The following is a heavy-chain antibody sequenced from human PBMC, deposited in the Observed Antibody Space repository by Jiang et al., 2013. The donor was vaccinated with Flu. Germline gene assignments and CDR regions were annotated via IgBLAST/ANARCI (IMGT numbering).Heavy chain of an antibody. CDR2: ISWNSGSI. V-gene: IGHV3-9*01. Sequence: VQLVESWGRALVQPGRSLRLSCAASGFTFDDYAMHWVRQAPGKGLEWVSGISWNSGSIGYADSVKGRFTISRDNAKNSLYLQMNSLRAEDTALYYCAKDAYCSSTSCHDYWGQGTL. D-gene: IGHD2-2*01. CDR3: AKDAYCSSTSCHDY. CDR1: GFTFDDYA. J-gene: IGHJ4*02.